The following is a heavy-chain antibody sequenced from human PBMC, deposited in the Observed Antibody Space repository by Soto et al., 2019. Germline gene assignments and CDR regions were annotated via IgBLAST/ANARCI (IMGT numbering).Heavy chain of an antibody. V-gene: IGHV3-7*01. CDR1: GFTFSTYW. Sequence: EVQLVESVGGLVQPGGSLRLSCAASGFTFSTYWMTWVRQPPGKGLEWVANMDQDGSETYYVDSVRGRFTVSRDNAKNSLYLQMNSLRVEDTAVYYCVCGGNFFIYWGQGTLVTVSP. D-gene: IGHD3-16*01. CDR2: MDQDGSET. J-gene: IGHJ4*02. CDR3: VCGGNFFIY.